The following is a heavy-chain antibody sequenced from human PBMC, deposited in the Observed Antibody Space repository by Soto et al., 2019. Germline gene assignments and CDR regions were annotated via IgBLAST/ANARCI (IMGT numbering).Heavy chain of an antibody. CDR2: IYYTGST. J-gene: IGHJ6*02. CDR1: GGSIISGGHY. D-gene: IGHD2-21*01. V-gene: IGHV4-31*03. CDR3: ARVRVDFLAGASRFLYSMDV. Sequence: SETLSLTYTVSGGSIISGGHYCTWVRQHPGKGLEWMGYIYYTGSTSYNPSLESRLTMSVDTSKNHFSLSLDSVTAANTAVYSSARVRVDFLAGASRFLYSMDVWGQGTPVTVSS.